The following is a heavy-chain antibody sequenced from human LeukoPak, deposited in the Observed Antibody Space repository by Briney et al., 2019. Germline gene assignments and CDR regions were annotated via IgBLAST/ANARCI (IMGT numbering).Heavy chain of an antibody. CDR2: ISYDGSNK. Sequence: GGSLRLSCAASGFTFSSYGMHWVRQAPGKGLEWVAVISYDGSNKYYADSVKGRFTISRDNSKNTLNLQMNSLRTEDTALYYCAKGAPYGSSWAPMEYYFDYWGQGTLVTVS. V-gene: IGHV3-30*18. CDR3: AKGAPYGSSWAPMEYYFDY. J-gene: IGHJ4*02. CDR1: GFTFSSYG. D-gene: IGHD6-13*01.